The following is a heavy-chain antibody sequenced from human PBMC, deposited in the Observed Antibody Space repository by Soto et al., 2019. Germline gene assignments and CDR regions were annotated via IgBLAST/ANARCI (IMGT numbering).Heavy chain of an antibody. CDR1: GFTFSSYT. V-gene: IGHV3-30-3*01. J-gene: IGHJ4*02. CDR2: ISNNGINK. CDR3: AREWSISVGAPGY. D-gene: IGHD6-19*01. Sequence: QVQLVESGGGVVQPGRSLRLSCAASGFTFSSYTMYWVREGPGKGLEWVAGISNNGINKDYADSVTGRFIVSRDNSKNTLQLQISSLGRDDSAIYYCAREWSISVGAPGYWGQGTLVTVSS.